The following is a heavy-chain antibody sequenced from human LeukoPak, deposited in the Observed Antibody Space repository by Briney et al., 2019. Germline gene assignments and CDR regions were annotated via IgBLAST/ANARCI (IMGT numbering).Heavy chain of an antibody. CDR1: GFTFSSYG. Sequence: GGSLRLSCAASGFTFSSYGIHWVRQAPGKGLEWVAFIRYDGSNKYYADSVKGRFTISRDNSKNTLYLQMNSLRAEDTAVYYCAKDGVVVAATPFDYWGQGNLVTVSS. CDR2: IRYDGSNK. CDR3: AKDGVVVAATPFDY. J-gene: IGHJ4*02. V-gene: IGHV3-30*02. D-gene: IGHD2-15*01.